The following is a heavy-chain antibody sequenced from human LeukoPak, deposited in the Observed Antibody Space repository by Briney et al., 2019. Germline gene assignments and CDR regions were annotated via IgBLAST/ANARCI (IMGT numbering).Heavy chain of an antibody. J-gene: IGHJ4*02. V-gene: IGHV1-18*01. CDR3: ARIPPSGSYYLDFDY. D-gene: IGHD3-10*01. CDR1: GYTFTSYG. Sequence: GASVKVSCKASGYTFTSYGISWVRQAPGQGLEWMGWISAYNGNTNYAQKLQGRVTMTTDTSTSTAYMELRSLRSDDTAVYHCARIPPSGSYYLDFDYWGQGTLVTVSS. CDR2: ISAYNGNT.